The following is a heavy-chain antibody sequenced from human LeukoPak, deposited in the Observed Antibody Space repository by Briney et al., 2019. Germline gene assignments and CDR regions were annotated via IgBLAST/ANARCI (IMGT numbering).Heavy chain of an antibody. J-gene: IGHJ4*02. D-gene: IGHD3-22*01. CDR1: GDSFSSNSAA. CDR3: ARSTPYYYDSSGYYPY. Sequence: SQTLSLTCAISGDSFSSNSAAWNWIRQCPSRCLEWLGRTYYRSKWYNDYAVSVKSRITINPDTSKNQFSLQLNSVTPEDTAVYYCARSTPYYYDSSGYYPYWGQGTLVTVSS. CDR2: TYYRSKWYN. V-gene: IGHV6-1*01.